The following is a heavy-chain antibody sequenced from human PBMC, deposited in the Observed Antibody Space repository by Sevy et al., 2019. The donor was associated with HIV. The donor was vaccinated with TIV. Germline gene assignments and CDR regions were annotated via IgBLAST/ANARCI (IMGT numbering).Heavy chain of an antibody. CDR2: IYYSGST. Sequence: SETLSLTCTVSGGSISSGGYYWSWIRQHPGKGLEWIGYIYYSGSTYYNTSLKSRVTISVDTSKNQFSLKLSSVTAADTAVYYCARDTRSSGGDFQHWGQGTLVTVSS. CDR1: GGSISSGGYY. D-gene: IGHD6-6*01. V-gene: IGHV4-31*03. CDR3: ARDTRSSGGDFQH. J-gene: IGHJ1*01.